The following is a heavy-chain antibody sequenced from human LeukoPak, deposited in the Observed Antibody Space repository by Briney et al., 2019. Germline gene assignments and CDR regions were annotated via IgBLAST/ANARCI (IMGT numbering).Heavy chain of an antibody. D-gene: IGHD2-2*01. Sequence: GGSLRLSCAASGFTFSSYAMSWVRQAPGKGLEWVSAISGSGGCTYYADSVKGRFTISRDNSKNTLYLQMNSLRAEDTAVYYCAKGHRYCSSTSCRNFDYWGQGTLVTVPS. J-gene: IGHJ4*02. CDR3: AKGHRYCSSTSCRNFDY. V-gene: IGHV3-23*01. CDR1: GFTFSSYA. CDR2: ISGSGGCT.